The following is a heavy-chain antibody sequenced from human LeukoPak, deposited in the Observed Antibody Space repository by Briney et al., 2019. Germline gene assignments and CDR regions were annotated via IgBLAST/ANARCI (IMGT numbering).Heavy chain of an antibody. CDR2: VNHSGYT. Sequence: SETLSLTCAVSGVSFNDYYWSWVRQTPGKGLEWIGEVNHSGYTNDSPSLKSRVTLSIDTSRKQFSLNLRSVTVADSGIYYCTRMTTGHDYWGQGTLVTVSS. CDR3: TRMTTGHDY. J-gene: IGHJ4*02. V-gene: IGHV4-34*01. D-gene: IGHD4-17*01. CDR1: GVSFNDYY.